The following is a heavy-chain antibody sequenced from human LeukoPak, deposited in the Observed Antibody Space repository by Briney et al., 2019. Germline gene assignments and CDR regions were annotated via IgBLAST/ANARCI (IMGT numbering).Heavy chain of an antibody. Sequence: SVKVSCKASGGTFSSNAISWVRQAPGQGLEWLGRIIPILGIANYAQKFRGRVTITADKSTSTAYMELSSLRSEDTAVYYCARRSSLPSGGYSFGDAFDIWGQGTMVTVSS. CDR3: ARRSSLPSGGYSFGDAFDI. D-gene: IGHD5-18*01. CDR2: IIPILGIA. CDR1: GGTFSSNA. J-gene: IGHJ3*02. V-gene: IGHV1-69*04.